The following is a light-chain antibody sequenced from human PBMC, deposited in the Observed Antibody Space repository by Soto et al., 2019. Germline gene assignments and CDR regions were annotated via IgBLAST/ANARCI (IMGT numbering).Light chain of an antibody. CDR2: EAS. CDR1: QDIDKF. V-gene: IGKV1-9*01. J-gene: IGKJ5*01. CDR3: QQLNTLPFT. Sequence: DIQLTQSPSTLSGSVGDRVTITCQATQDIDKFLAWYQQKPGKAPKLMIYEASTLQSGVPSRFSGSGSGTEFTLTISGLLPEDFATYHCQQLNTLPFTFGQGTRLEIK.